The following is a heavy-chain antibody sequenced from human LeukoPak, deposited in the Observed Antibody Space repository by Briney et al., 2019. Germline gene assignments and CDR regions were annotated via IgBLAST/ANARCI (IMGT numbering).Heavy chain of an antibody. Sequence: GASVKVSCKASGYTFTGYYMRWVRQAPGQGLEWMGGIIPIFGTANYAQKFQGRVTITADKSTSTAYMELSSLRSEDTAVYYCARETIKPTTVTKHYSTDVSGKGSTVSASS. V-gene: IGHV1-69*06. D-gene: IGHD4-11*01. CDR1: GYTFTGYY. CDR3: ARETIKPTTVTKHYSTDV. CDR2: IIPIFGTA. J-gene: IGHJ6*03.